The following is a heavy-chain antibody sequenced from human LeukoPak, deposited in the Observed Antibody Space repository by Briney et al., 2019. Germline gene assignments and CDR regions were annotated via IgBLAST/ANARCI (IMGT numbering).Heavy chain of an antibody. J-gene: IGHJ4*02. CDR3: ARAPRSYPYYFDY. CDR2: IYSGGST. V-gene: IGHV3-53*01. CDR1: GFTVSSNY. D-gene: IGHD3-16*02. Sequence: GGSLRLSCAASGFTVSSNYMSWVRQAPGKGLEWVSVIYSGGSTYYADSVKGRFTISRDNSKNTLYLQMNSLRAEGTAVYYCARAPRSYPYYFDYWGQGTLVTVSS.